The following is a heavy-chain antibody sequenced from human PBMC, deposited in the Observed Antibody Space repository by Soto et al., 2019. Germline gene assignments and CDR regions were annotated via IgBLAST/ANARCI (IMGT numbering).Heavy chain of an antibody. J-gene: IGHJ6*03. CDR2: INYNGNT. CDR3: AGGGSIVVATRRLMDV. V-gene: IGHV4-59*08. D-gene: IGHD3-22*01. Sequence: QVQLQESGPGLVKPSETLSLTCTVSGASISSHHWSWIRQAPGKGLEWIATINYNGNTNYNPSLKSRVSIPVDTSKNQFSLTVISVTAADTAMYYCAGGGSIVVATRRLMDVWGRGTMVTVSS. CDR1: GASISSHH.